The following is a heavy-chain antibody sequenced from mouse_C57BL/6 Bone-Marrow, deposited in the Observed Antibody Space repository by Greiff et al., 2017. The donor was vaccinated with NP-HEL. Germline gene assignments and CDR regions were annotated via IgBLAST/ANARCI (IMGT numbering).Heavy chain of an antibody. Sequence: EVQGVESGGGLVQSGRSLRLSCATSGFTFSDFYMEWVRQAPGKGLEWIAASRNKANDYTTEYSASVKGRFIVSRDTSQSILYLQMNALRAEDTAIYYCARDAEAGSWFAYWGQGTLVTVSA. CDR3: ARDAEAGSWFAY. CDR1: GFTFSDFY. J-gene: IGHJ3*01. V-gene: IGHV7-1*01. D-gene: IGHD4-1*01. CDR2: SRNKANDYTT.